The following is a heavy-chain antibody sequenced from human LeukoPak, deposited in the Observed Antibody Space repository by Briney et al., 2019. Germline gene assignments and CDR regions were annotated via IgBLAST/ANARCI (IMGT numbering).Heavy chain of an antibody. V-gene: IGHV3-33*01. CDR2: IWYDGSNK. D-gene: IGHD4-17*01. CDR3: ASPSDDFGDYVGLDY. Sequence: GGALRLTFAASRFTFSSYGMHWVRQPPCKGLEGVAIIWYDGSNKKYADSVKGRFTISRDNSKNTLYLQMNSLRAEDTAVYYCASPSDDFGDYVGLDYWGQGTLVTVSS. J-gene: IGHJ4*02. CDR1: RFTFSSYG.